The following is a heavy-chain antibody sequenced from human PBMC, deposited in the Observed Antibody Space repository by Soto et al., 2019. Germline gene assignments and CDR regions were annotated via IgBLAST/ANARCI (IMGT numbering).Heavy chain of an antibody. CDR1: GGSISSYY. CDR3: ARRGLYSSSWYYFDY. J-gene: IGHJ4*02. V-gene: IGHV4-59*08. CDR2: IYYSGST. Sequence: SETLSLTCTVSGGSISSYYWSWIRQPPGKGLEWIGYIYYSGSTNYNPSLKSRVTISVDTSNNQFSLKLSSVTAADTAVYYCARRGLYSSSWYYFDYWGQGTPVTVSS. D-gene: IGHD6-13*01.